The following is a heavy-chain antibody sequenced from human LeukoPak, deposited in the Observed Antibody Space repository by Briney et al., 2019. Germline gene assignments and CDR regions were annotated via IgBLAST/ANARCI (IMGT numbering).Heavy chain of an antibody. Sequence: KPSETLSLTCTVSGGSIYSSSYYWGWIRQSPGKGLEWIGSIYYSGSTNYNPSLKSRDTISVDTSKNQFSLKLSSVTAADTAVYYCASRYNERRRAPREGFDYWGQGTLVTVSS. CDR3: ASRYNERRRAPREGFDY. D-gene: IGHD1-14*01. CDR2: IYYSGST. V-gene: IGHV4-39*07. CDR1: GGSIYSSSYY. J-gene: IGHJ4*02.